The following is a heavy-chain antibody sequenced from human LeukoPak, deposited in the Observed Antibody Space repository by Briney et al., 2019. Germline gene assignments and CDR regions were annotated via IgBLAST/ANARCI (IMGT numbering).Heavy chain of an antibody. J-gene: IGHJ6*04. CDR2: ISYDGSNK. CDR3: AKVFFGGRGRLSYYYYGRDF. V-gene: IGHV3-30*18. CDR1: GFTFSSYG. D-gene: IGHD3-10*01. Sequence: GRSLRLSCAASGFTFSSYGMHWVRQAPGKGLEWVAVISYDGSNKYYADSVKGRFTISRDNSKNTLYLQMNSLRAEDRAVYYCAKVFFGGRGRLSYYYYGRDFWAKGTTVTVPS.